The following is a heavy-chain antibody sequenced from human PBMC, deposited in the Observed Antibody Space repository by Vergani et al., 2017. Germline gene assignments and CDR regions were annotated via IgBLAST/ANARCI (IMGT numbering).Heavy chain of an antibody. CDR2: IYYSGST. CDR1: GGSISSYY. Sequence: QVQLQESGPGLVKPSETLSLTCTVSGGSISSYYWSWIRQPPGKELEWIGYIYYSGSTYYNPSLKSRVTISVDTSKNQFSLKLSSVTAADTAVYYCARDGGNWGQGTLVTVSS. V-gene: IGHV4-59*12. J-gene: IGHJ4*02. CDR3: ARDGGN. D-gene: IGHD3-16*01.